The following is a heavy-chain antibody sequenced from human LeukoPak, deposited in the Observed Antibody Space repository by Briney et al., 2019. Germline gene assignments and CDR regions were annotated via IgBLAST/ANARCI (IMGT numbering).Heavy chain of an antibody. D-gene: IGHD3-3*01. Sequence: ASVKVSCKASGGTFSSYAISWVRQAPGQGLEWMGWINPNSGGTNYAQKFQGRVTMTRDTSISTAYMELSRLRSDDTAVYYCARSGYYSSFDYWGQGTLVTVSS. CDR2: INPNSGGT. CDR1: GGTFSSYA. CDR3: ARSGYYSSFDY. V-gene: IGHV1-2*02. J-gene: IGHJ4*02.